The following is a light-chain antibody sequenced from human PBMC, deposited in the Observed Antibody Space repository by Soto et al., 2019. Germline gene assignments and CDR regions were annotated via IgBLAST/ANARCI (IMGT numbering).Light chain of an antibody. CDR2: GAS. V-gene: IGKV3-20*01. CDR1: QSVSSSY. CDR3: QQYVS. J-gene: IGKJ3*01. Sequence: EIVLTQSPGTLSLSPGERATLSCRASQSVSSSYLAWYQQKPGQAPRLLIYGASSRAIGIPDRFSGSGARTAFTLTISSMEPEDYAVYSCQQYVSFGPGTKVDIK.